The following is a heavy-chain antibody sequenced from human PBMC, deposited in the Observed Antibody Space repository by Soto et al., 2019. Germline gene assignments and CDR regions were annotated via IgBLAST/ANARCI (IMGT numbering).Heavy chain of an antibody. CDR3: ARGLGIAAALHWFDP. Sequence: PGGSLRLSCAASGFSVSVYYMTWLRQAPGKGLEWVSAIYSDGSTYYADSVKGRFTLSRDNAKNSLYLQMNSLRAEDTAVYYCARGLGIAAALHWFDPWGQGALVTVSS. CDR2: IYSDGST. J-gene: IGHJ5*02. CDR1: GFSVSVYY. D-gene: IGHD6-13*01. V-gene: IGHV3-66*01.